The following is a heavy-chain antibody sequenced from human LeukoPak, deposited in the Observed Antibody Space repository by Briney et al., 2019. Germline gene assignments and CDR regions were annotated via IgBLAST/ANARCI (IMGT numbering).Heavy chain of an antibody. CDR3: AREYYGTFEY. J-gene: IGHJ4*02. D-gene: IGHD3-16*01. Sequence: SETLSLTCSVSGDSITSSSYYWAWIRQPPGKGLEWIGSVFQSVAVYYNPSLQSRVTTSIDTSKNQCSLKLRSVTAADTAVYYCAREYYGTFEYWGQGTLVPVSS. V-gene: IGHV4-39*02. CDR1: GDSITSSSYY. CDR2: VFQSVAV.